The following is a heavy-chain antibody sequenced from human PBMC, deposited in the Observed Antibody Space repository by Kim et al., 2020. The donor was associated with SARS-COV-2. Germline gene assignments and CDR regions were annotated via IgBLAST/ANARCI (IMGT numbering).Heavy chain of an antibody. D-gene: IGHD6-19*01. CDR1: GGSIRSGGYY. V-gene: IGHV4-31*01. CDR2: IYYTGST. CDR3: LRSDSGFGAFHI. Sequence: LTCTVSGGSIRSGGYYWNWIRQHPGKGLEWLGYIYYTGSTYYNPSLRSPITISVYTSRHHFSLQRISVTGADTAVYYCLRSDSGFGAFHIWGQG. J-gene: IGHJ3*02.